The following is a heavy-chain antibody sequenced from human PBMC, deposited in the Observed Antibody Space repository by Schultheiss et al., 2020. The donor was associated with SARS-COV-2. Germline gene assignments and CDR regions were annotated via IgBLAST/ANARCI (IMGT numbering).Heavy chain of an antibody. J-gene: IGHJ4*02. Sequence: GGSLRLSCAASGFTFSDHYMDWVRQAPGKGLEWVSSISSSGTYIYYADSVKGRFTISRDNANKSLYLQMNSLRAEDTAVYYCARAYSSGWYFSSYWGQGALVTVSS. D-gene: IGHD6-19*01. V-gene: IGHV3-21*01. CDR3: ARAYSSGWYFSSY. CDR1: GFTFSDHY. CDR2: ISSSGTYI.